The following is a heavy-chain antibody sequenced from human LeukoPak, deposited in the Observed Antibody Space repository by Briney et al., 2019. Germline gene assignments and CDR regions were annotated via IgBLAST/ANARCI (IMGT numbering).Heavy chain of an antibody. CDR3: ARDYRGRRGGDPAH. J-gene: IGHJ4*02. CDR1: GYTFTGYY. D-gene: IGHD2-21*02. CDR2: INPNSGGT. V-gene: IGHV1-2*02. Sequence: ASVKVSCKASGYTFTGYYMHWVRQAPGQGLEWMGWINPNSGGTNYAQKFQGRVTMTRDTSISTAYMELSRLRSDDTAVYYCARDYRGRRGGDPAHWGQGTLVTVSS.